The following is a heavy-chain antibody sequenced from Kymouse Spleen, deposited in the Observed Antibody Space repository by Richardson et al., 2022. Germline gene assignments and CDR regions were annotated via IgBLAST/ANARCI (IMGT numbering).Heavy chain of an antibody. CDR1: GGSVSSGSYY. Sequence: QVQLQESGPGLVKPSETLSLTCTVSGGSVSSGSYYWSWIRQPPGKGLEWIGYIYYSGSTNYNPSLKSRVTISVDTSKNQFSLKLSSVTAADTAVYYCAVHDFGVVKDAFDIWGQGTMVTVSS. V-gene: IGHV4-61*01. D-gene: IGHD3-3*01. J-gene: IGHJ3*02. CDR2: IYYSGST. CDR3: AVHDFGVVKDAFDI.